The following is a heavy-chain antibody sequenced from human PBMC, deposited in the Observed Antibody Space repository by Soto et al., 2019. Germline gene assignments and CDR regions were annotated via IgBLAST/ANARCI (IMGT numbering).Heavy chain of an antibody. Sequence: PGGSLRLSCAASGFTFSSYALHWVRQAPGKGLGWVALISYAGSNKYYADSVKGRFTISRDNSKNTVYLQMNSLRAEDTAVYYCARSTYDSSAYYNFPYYYGMDVWGQGTTVTV. CDR3: ARSTYDSSAYYNFPYYYGMDV. CDR1: GFTFSSYA. CDR2: ISYAGSNK. D-gene: IGHD3-22*01. V-gene: IGHV3-30-3*01. J-gene: IGHJ6*02.